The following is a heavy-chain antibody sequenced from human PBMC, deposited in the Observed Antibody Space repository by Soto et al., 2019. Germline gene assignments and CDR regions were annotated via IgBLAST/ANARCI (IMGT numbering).Heavy chain of an antibody. Sequence: PGGSLRLSCAASGFTFSTYAMTWVRQAPGKGLEWVGRIKSKTDGGTTDYAAPVKGRFTISRDDSKNTLYLQMNSLKTEDTAVYYCTTDWRYYDSSGYYYSSYYFDYWGQGTLVTVSS. V-gene: IGHV3-15*01. CDR3: TTDWRYYDSSGYYYSSYYFDY. CDR1: GFTFSTYA. D-gene: IGHD3-22*01. J-gene: IGHJ4*02. CDR2: IKSKTDGGTT.